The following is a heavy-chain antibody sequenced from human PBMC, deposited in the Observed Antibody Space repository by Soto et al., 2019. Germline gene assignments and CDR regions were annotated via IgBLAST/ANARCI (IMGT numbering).Heavy chain of an antibody. CDR1: GYTFTDYG. J-gene: IGHJ4*02. CDR3: ARDRRGSTSMFDY. D-gene: IGHD1-26*01. V-gene: IGHV1-18*04. Sequence: QVQLVQSGAEVKNPGASVRVSCKASGYTFTDYGVSWVRQAPGQVLEWMGWISAYNGDTNYAQKFQGRVTMTTDTSTSTAYMELGSLRSDDTAIYYCARDRRGSTSMFDYWGQGTLVTVSS. CDR2: ISAYNGDT.